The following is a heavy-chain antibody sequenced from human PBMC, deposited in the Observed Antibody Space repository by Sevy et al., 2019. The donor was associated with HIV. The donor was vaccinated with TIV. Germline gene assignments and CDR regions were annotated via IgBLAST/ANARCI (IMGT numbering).Heavy chain of an antibody. CDR2: IYYSGST. D-gene: IGHD3-22*01. J-gene: IGHJ3*02. V-gene: IGHV4-31*03. CDR3: ARYYGSSLRAFDI. CDR1: GGSIGSGDYY. Sequence: SETLSLTCTVSGGSIGSGDYYWGWIRQHPGKGLEWIGYIYYSGSTYYNASLESRITISVDTSKNQFCLNLSSVTAADTAVYYCARYYGSSLRAFDIWGQGTMVTVSS.